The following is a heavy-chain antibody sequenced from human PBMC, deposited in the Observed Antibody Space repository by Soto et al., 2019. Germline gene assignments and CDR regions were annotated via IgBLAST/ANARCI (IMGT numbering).Heavy chain of an antibody. CDR2: IYYSGST. D-gene: IGHD2-15*01. J-gene: IGHJ4*02. V-gene: IGHV4-59*01. CDR1: GSSISSYY. Sequence: PSETLSLTCTVPGSSISSYYRSWIRQNPGKGLEWIGYIYYSGSTNYNPALKSRVTISVDTSKNQFSLKLSSVTAADTAVYYCAREWGYCSGGSCYRYYDYWGQGTLDTVS. CDR3: AREWGYCSGGSCYRYYDY.